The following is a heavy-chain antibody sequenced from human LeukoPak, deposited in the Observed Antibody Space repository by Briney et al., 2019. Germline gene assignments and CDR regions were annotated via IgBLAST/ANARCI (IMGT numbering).Heavy chain of an antibody. CDR3: ARDNYSGSRYFDY. J-gene: IGHJ4*02. Sequence: GGSLRLSCAASGFTFSSYAMSWVRQAPGKGLEWVSAISGSGGSTYYADSVKGRFTISRDNSKNTLYLQMNSLRAEDTAIYYCARDNYSGSRYFDYWGQGTLVTVSS. CDR1: GFTFSSYA. V-gene: IGHV3-23*01. D-gene: IGHD1-26*01. CDR2: ISGSGGST.